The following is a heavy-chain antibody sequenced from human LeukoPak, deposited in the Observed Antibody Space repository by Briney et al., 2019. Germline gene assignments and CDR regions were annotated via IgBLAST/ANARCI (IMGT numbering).Heavy chain of an antibody. Sequence: GGSLRLSCAASGFTFDDYAMHWVRQAPGKGLEWVSLISGDGGSTYYADSVKGRFTISRDNSKNSLYLQMNSLRTEDTALYYCAKSVRDSYNYDEYYYYGMDVWGQGTTVTVSS. V-gene: IGHV3-43*02. J-gene: IGHJ6*02. CDR2: ISGDGGST. CDR3: AKSVRDSYNYDEYYYYGMDV. D-gene: IGHD5-24*01. CDR1: GFTFDDYA.